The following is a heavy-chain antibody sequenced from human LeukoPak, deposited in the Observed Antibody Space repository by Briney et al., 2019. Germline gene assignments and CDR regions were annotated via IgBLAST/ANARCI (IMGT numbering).Heavy chain of an antibody. V-gene: IGHV1-46*01. CDR2: INPSGGST. CDR1: GYTFTTYY. CDR3: ARASMVRGVDY. Sequence: ASVKVSCKASGYTFTTYYMHWVRQAPGQGLEWMGIINPSGGSTIYAQKFQGRVTMTRDMSTSTVYMELSSLRSEDTAVYYCARASMVRGVDYWGQGTLVTVSS. J-gene: IGHJ4*02. D-gene: IGHD3-10*01.